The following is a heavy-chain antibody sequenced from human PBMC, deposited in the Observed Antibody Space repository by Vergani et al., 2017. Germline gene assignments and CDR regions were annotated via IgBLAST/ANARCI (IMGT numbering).Heavy chain of an antibody. CDR2: SRNKANSYST. J-gene: IGHJ3*02. CDR1: GFTFSDYY. D-gene: IGHD6-13*01. Sequence: EVQLVESGGGLVQPGGSLRVSCAASGFTFSDYYIDWVRQAPGKGLEWVGRSRNKANSYSTEYAAAVKGRFTISRDESRNSLYLQMNSLRTEDTAVYYCTSCLKYSCSRYDAFDIWGQGAMVTVSA. V-gene: IGHV3-72*01. CDR3: TSCLKYSCSRYDAFDI.